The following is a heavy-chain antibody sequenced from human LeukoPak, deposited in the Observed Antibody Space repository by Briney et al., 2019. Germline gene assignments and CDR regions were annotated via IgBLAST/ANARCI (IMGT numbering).Heavy chain of an antibody. CDR1: GFTPSNYA. CDR2: ISSRGDST. Sequence: PGGSLRPSCAASGFTPSNYAMSWDRQAPGGGLGWVSTISSRGDSTSDADSVKGRFTISRDNSKNSLYLQLNSLTAADTAVYYCAKGPRPDITVAHTVEKWGQGTLVTVSS. J-gene: IGHJ4*02. D-gene: IGHD6-19*01. V-gene: IGHV3-23*01. CDR3: AKGPRPDITVAHTVEK.